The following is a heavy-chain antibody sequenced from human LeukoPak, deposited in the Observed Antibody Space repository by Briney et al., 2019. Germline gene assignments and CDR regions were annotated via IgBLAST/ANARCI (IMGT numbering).Heavy chain of an antibody. V-gene: IGHV3-23*01. J-gene: IGHJ4*02. CDR1: GFTFNSFP. D-gene: IGHD3-3*02. CDR3: ARGRISPDY. Sequence: GGSLRLSCAVSGFTFNSFPLSWVRQAPGKGLEWVSGINPSSGGTYYADSVKGRFTISRDNSKNTLYLEMNSLRAEDTAVYYCARGRISPDYWGQGTLVTVSS. CDR2: INPSSGGT.